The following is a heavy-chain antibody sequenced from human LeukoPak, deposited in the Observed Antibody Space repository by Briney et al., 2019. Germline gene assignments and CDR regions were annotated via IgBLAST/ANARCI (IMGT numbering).Heavy chain of an antibody. D-gene: IGHD3-22*01. CDR3: AGSSGYYGRSFDY. Sequence: GASVKVSCKASGGTLSGYAISWVRQAPGQGLEWMGGIIPIFGTANYAQKFQGRVTITTDESTSTAYMELSSLRSEDTAVYYCAGSSGYYGRSFDYWGQGTLVTVSS. J-gene: IGHJ4*02. CDR1: GGTLSGYA. V-gene: IGHV1-69*05. CDR2: IIPIFGTA.